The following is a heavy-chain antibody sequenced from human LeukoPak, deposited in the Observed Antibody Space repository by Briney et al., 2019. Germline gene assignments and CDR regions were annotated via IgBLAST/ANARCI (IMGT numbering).Heavy chain of an antibody. J-gene: IGHJ4*02. V-gene: IGHV3-48*02. D-gene: IGHD2-2*01. CDR3: ARVLYCSSTSCHDFDY. CDR2: ISSSGSTR. Sequence: GGSLRLSCAASGFTFSSYSMNWVRQAPGKGLEWVSYISSSGSTRYYADSVKGRFTISRDNTKNSLYLQMNSLRDEDTAVYYCARVLYCSSTSCHDFDYWGQGTLVTVSS. CDR1: GFTFSSYS.